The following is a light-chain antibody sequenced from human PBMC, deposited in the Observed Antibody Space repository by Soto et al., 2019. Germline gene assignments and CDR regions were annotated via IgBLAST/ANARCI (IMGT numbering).Light chain of an antibody. CDR2: GNN. Sequence: QSVLTQPPSVSGAPGQTVTISCTGSNSNIGVGFDVHWYQQIPGTAPKLVRHGNNIRPSGFPDRFSGSRSGSSASLALTGLQAEDEADYYSPSYDSSLTGSVFGTGTKLTVL. J-gene: IGLJ1*01. V-gene: IGLV1-40*01. CDR1: NSNIGVGFD. CDR3: PSYDSSLTGSV.